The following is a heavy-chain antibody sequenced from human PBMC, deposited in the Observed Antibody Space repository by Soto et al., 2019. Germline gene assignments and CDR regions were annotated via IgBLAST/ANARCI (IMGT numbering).Heavy chain of an antibody. CDR3: ARESAVAALVP. Sequence: QVQLVQSGAEVKKPGASVKVSCKASGYTFTSYGISWVRQAPGQGLEWMGWISAYNGNTNYAQKLQGRVTMTTATATSTGYMELRRLRSDDTAVYYCARESAVAALVPWGQGTLVTVSS. D-gene: IGHD6-19*01. CDR2: ISAYNGNT. J-gene: IGHJ5*02. CDR1: GYTFTSYG. V-gene: IGHV1-18*01.